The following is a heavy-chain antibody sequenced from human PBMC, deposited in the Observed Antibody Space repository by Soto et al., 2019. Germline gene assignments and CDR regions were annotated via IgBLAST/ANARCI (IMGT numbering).Heavy chain of an antibody. D-gene: IGHD2-15*01. V-gene: IGHV4-31*03. Sequence: SETLSLTCTDSGDSISSGGYYWSWIRQHPGKGLEWIGYIYYSGSTYYNQSLKSRVIISVDTSKNQFSLKLSSVTAADTAVYYCARGSTVAAILFDYWGQGTLVTVSS. CDR3: ARGSTVAAILFDY. CDR2: IYYSGST. J-gene: IGHJ4*02. CDR1: GDSISSGGYY.